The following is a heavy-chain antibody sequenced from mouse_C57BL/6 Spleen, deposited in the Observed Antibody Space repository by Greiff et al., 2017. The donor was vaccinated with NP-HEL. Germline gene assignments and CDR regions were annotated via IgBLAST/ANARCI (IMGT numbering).Heavy chain of an antibody. D-gene: IGHD2-1*01. CDR3: ARSGNGNYWYFDV. CDR1: GYAFSSYW. V-gene: IGHV1-80*01. J-gene: IGHJ1*03. CDR2: IYPGDGDT. Sequence: VQLQQSGAELVKPGASVKISCKASGYAFSSYWMNWVKQRPGKGLEWIGQIYPGDGDTNYNGKFKGKATLTADKSSSTAYMQLSSLTSEDSAVYFCARSGNGNYWYFDVWGTGTTVTVSS.